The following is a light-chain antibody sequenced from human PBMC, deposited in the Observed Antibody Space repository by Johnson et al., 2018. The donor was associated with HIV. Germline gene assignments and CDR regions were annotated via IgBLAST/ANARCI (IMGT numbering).Light chain of an antibody. Sequence: QSMLTQPPSVSAAPGQKVTISCSGSSSNIWNNYVSWYQVLPGTAPKLLIYENNQRPSGIPDRFSGSKSGTSATLGITGLQTGDEADYYCGTWHNSLSTGGGFGTGTKVTVL. CDR3: GTWHNSLSTGGG. CDR1: SSNIWNNY. CDR2: ENN. V-gene: IGLV1-51*02. J-gene: IGLJ1*01.